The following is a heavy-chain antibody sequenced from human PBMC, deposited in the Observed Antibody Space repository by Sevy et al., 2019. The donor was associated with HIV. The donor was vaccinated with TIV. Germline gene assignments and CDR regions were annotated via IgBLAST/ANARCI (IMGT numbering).Heavy chain of an antibody. D-gene: IGHD2-21*01. V-gene: IGHV4-34*01. CDR1: GGSFNDDC. J-gene: IGHJ6*03. CDR3: ARGTVLVPGVRFSYYYMDV. Sequence: SETLSLTCAVYGGSFNDDCWSWIRQAPGRGLEWIGDINHSGRTNYNSSLKSRVTISVDTSKNQFSLELRPVTAADTAVYYCARGTVLVPGVRFSYYYMDVWGKRTTVTVSS. CDR2: INHSGRT.